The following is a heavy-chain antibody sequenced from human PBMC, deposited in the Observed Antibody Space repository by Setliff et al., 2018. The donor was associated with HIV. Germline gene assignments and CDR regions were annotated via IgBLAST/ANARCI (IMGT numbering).Heavy chain of an antibody. CDR2: MNPNSGNT. D-gene: IGHD2-21*01. CDR3: ARVVRGVIQSAKTFDY. CDR1: GYTCTSYD. V-gene: IGHV1-8*01. J-gene: IGHJ4*02. Sequence: ASVKVSCKASGYTCTSYDINWVRQATGQGLEWMGWMNPNSGNTGYAQKFQGRVTMTRNTSISTAYMELSSLRSEDTAVYYCARVVRGVIQSAKTFDYWGQGTLVTVSS.